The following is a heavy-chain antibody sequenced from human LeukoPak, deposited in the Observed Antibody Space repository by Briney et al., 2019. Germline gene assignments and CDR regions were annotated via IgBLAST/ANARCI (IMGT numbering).Heavy chain of an antibody. Sequence: GGPLRLSCAASGFIFYDHLIHWVRHRPGKGLEWVSLISWDGGVTYHADSVKGRFTISRDNSKNSLYLQMNSLRTEDTALYYCAKARGLIGGAFDIWGQGTMVTVSS. D-gene: IGHD3-22*01. V-gene: IGHV3-43*01. CDR3: AKARGLIGGAFDI. J-gene: IGHJ3*02. CDR1: GFIFYDHL. CDR2: ISWDGGVT.